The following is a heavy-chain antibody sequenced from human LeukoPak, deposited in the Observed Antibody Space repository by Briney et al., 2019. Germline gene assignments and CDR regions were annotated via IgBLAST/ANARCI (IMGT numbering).Heavy chain of an antibody. Sequence: GGSLRLSCAASGFTVSSNYMSWVRQAPGKGLEWVSVIYSGGSTYYADSVKGRFTISRDNSKNTLYLQMNSLRAEDTAVYYCARGLYYYDSSGYEDNARIDPWGQGTLVTVSS. CDR3: ARGLYYYDSSGYEDNARIDP. CDR2: IYSGGST. D-gene: IGHD3-22*01. CDR1: GFTVSSNY. J-gene: IGHJ5*02. V-gene: IGHV3-53*01.